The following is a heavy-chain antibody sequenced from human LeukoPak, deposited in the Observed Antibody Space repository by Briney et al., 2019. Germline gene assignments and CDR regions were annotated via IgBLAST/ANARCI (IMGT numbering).Heavy chain of an antibody. CDR3: AKASYYDSSGYYQDY. D-gene: IGHD3-22*01. J-gene: IGHJ4*02. CDR1: GFTFSSYA. CDR2: ISGSGGST. V-gene: IGHV3-23*01. Sequence: GGSLRLSCAASGFTFSSYAMSWVRQAPGKGLEWVSAISGSGGSTYYADSVKGRFTISRDNSKNTLYLQMNSLRAEDTAVYYCAKASYYDSSGYYQDYWGQGTLVTVSS.